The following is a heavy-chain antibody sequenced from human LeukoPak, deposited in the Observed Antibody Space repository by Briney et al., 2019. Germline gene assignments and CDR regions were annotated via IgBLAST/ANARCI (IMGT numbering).Heavy chain of an antibody. Sequence: GGSLRLSCAASGFSFNSYWMHWARQAPGKGLVWVSLIETDGSTTKYADSVKGRFTISRDNARNTLYLQMNSLRAEDTAVYYGARESSYAFDIWGQGTMVPVSS. J-gene: IGHJ3*02. V-gene: IGHV3-74*01. CDR3: ARESSYAFDI. D-gene: IGHD3-10*01. CDR1: GFSFNSYW. CDR2: IETDGSTT.